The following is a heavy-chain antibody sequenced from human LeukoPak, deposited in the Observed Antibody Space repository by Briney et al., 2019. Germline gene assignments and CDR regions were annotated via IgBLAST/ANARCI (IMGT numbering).Heavy chain of an antibody. CDR2: IYSGGST. J-gene: IGHJ4*02. D-gene: IGHD5-24*01. V-gene: IGHV3-66*01. CDR1: GFTVSSNY. CDR3: ARDSRDGYNYNFDY. Sequence: PGGSLRLSCAASGFTVSSNYMSWVRQAPGRGLEWVSVIYSGGSTYYADSVKGRFTISRDNSKNTLFLQMNSLRAGDTAVYYCARDSRDGYNYNFDYWGQGTLVTVSS.